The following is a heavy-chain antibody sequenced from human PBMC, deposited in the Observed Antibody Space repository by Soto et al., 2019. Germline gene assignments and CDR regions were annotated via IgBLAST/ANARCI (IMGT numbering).Heavy chain of an antibody. CDR1: GYTFTSYD. CDR2: INPSGGST. Sequence: ASVKVSCKASGYTFTSYDMHWVRQAPGQGLEWMGIINPSGGSTSYAQKFQGRVTMTRDTSTSTVYMELSSLRSEDTAVYYCARTLGDYYGSGSYYNGDYSSYGMNLCGQGTTVTISS. CDR3: ARTLGDYYGSGSYYNGDYSSYGMNL. D-gene: IGHD3-10*01. J-gene: IGHJ6*02. V-gene: IGHV1-46*01.